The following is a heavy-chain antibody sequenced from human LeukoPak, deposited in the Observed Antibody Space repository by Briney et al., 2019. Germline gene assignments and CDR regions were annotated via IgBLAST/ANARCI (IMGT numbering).Heavy chain of an antibody. CDR2: FYHGWST. D-gene: IGHD3/OR15-3a*01. CDR1: GYSISSGNY. V-gene: IGHV4-38-2*01. CDR3: ARLGQVITEPRFDY. Sequence: SETLSLTCAVSGYSISSGNYWGWIRQPPGKGLEWIATFYHGWSTYYNPSLKSRVTISVDTSKNHFSLKLTSVTAADTAVYYCARLGQVITEPRFDYWGQGTLVTVPS. J-gene: IGHJ4*02.